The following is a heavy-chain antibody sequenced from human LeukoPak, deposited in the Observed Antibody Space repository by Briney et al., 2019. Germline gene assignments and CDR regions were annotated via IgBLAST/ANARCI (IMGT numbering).Heavy chain of an antibody. J-gene: IGHJ3*02. CDR1: GGSFSGYF. V-gene: IGHV4-34*01. Sequence: SETLSLTCAVYGGSFSGYFWSWIRQPPGKGLEWIGEINHSGGTNCNPSLKSRVTISVDTSKNQFSLKLSSVTAADTAVYYCARDYYDSSGHAFDIWGQGTMVTVSS. D-gene: IGHD3-22*01. CDR2: INHSGGT. CDR3: ARDYYDSSGHAFDI.